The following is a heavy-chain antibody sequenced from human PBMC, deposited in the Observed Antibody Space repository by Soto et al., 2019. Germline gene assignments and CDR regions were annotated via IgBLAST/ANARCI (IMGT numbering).Heavy chain of an antibody. J-gene: IGHJ3*02. D-gene: IGHD2-21*01. CDR3: AREPPDSDAFDI. Sequence: SQTLSLTCAISGYSVSSNSAAWNWVRQSPSRGLEWLGRTYYRPKWYNDYAVSVKSRITINPDTSKNQFSLQLNSVTPEDTAVYYCAREPPDSDAFDIWGQGTMVTVSS. V-gene: IGHV6-1*01. CDR2: TYYRPKWYN. CDR1: GYSVSSNSAA.